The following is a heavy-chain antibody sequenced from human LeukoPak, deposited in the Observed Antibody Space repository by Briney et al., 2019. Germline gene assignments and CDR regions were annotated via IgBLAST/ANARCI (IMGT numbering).Heavy chain of an antibody. CDR1: GGSISSSSYY. CDR2: IYHSGST. D-gene: IGHD3-22*01. Sequence: SETLSLTCTVSGGSISSSSYYWGWIRQTPGKGLEWIGSIYHSGSTYYNPSLKSRVTISVDTSKNQFSLKLSSVTAADTAVYYCALSGYYSGVQNYYGMDVWGQGTTVTVSS. J-gene: IGHJ6*02. CDR3: ALSGYYSGVQNYYGMDV. V-gene: IGHV4-39*07.